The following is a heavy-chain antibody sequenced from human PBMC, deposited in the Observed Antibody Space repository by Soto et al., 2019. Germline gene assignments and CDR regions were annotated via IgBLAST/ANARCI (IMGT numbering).Heavy chain of an antibody. CDR1: GGSISSYY. Sequence: SETLSLTCTVSGGSISSYYWSWIRQPPGKGLEWIGYIYYSGSTNYNPSLKSRVTISVDTSKNQFSLKLSSVTAADTAVYYCARAVKFLVNDYWGQGTLVTVSS. V-gene: IGHV4-59*01. J-gene: IGHJ4*02. CDR3: ARAVKFLVNDY. D-gene: IGHD3-3*01. CDR2: IYYSGST.